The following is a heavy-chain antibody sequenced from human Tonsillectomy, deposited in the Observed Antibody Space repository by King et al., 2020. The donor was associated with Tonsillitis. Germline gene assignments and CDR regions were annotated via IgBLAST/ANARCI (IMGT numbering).Heavy chain of an antibody. CDR2: ISYDGSNK. CDR3: AKFMYSSSWYAPNDAFDI. CDR1: GFTFSSYG. J-gene: IGHJ3*02. Sequence: VQLVESGGGVVQPGRSLRLSCAASGFTFSSYGMHWVRQAPGKGLEGVAVISYDGSNKYYADSVKGRFTISRDNSKNTLYLQMNSLRAEDTAVYYCAKFMYSSSWYAPNDAFDIWGQGAMVTVSS. V-gene: IGHV3-30*18. D-gene: IGHD6-13*01.